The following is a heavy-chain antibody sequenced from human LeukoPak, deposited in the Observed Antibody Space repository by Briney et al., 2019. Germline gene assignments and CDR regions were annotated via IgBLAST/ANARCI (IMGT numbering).Heavy chain of an antibody. CDR3: AKGKWSGTYYFDY. CDR1: GFTVSSNY. Sequence: GGSLRLSCAASGFTVSSNYMSWVRQAPGKGLEWVSAISGSGASTYYADSVKGRFTISRDNSKNTLYLQMNSLRAEDTAVYYCAKGKWSGTYYFDYWGQGTLVTVSS. CDR2: ISGSGAST. D-gene: IGHD1-14*01. V-gene: IGHV3-23*01. J-gene: IGHJ4*02.